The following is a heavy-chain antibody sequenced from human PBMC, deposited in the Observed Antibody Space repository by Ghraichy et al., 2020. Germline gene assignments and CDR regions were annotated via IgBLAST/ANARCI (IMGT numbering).Heavy chain of an antibody. V-gene: IGHV4-34*01. CDR3: ARGQSRRYFDWLPLGY. CDR1: GGSFSGYY. D-gene: IGHD3-9*01. Sequence: SETLSLTCAVYGGSFSGYYWSWIRQPPGKGLEWIGEINHSGSTNYNPSLKSRVTISVDTSKNQFSLKLSSVTAADTAVYYCARGQSRRYFDWLPLGYWGQGTLVTVSS. J-gene: IGHJ4*02. CDR2: INHSGST.